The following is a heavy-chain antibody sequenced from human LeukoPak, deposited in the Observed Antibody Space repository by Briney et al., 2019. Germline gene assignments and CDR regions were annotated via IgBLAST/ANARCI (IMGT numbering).Heavy chain of an antibody. V-gene: IGHV4-59*01. CDR1: GGSISSYY. CDR2: IYYSGST. D-gene: IGHD3-22*01. Sequence: PSEILSLTCTVSGGSISSYYWSWIRQPPGKGLEWIGYIYYSGSTNYNPSLKSRVTISVDTSKNQFSLKLSSVTAADTAVYYCARETYYYDSSGYYRAFDYWGQGTLVTVSS. J-gene: IGHJ4*02. CDR3: ARETYYYDSSGYYRAFDY.